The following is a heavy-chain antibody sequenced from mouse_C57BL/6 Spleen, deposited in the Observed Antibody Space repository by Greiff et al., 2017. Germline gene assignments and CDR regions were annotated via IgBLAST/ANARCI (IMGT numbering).Heavy chain of an antibody. Sequence: QVQLKESGAELARPGASVKLSCKASGYTFTSYGISWVKQRTGQGLEWIGEIYPRSGNTYYNEKFKGKATMTADTSSSTAYMELRSLTSEDSAVYFCARGDYDYEGWYFDVWGTGTTVTVSS. D-gene: IGHD2-4*01. CDR1: GYTFTSYG. CDR3: ARGDYDYEGWYFDV. V-gene: IGHV1-81*01. J-gene: IGHJ1*03. CDR2: IYPRSGNT.